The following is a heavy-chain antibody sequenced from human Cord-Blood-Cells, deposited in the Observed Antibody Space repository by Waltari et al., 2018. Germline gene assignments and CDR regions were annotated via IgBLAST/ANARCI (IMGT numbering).Heavy chain of an antibody. D-gene: IGHD6-13*01. Sequence: QVQLVQSGAEVKKPGSSVKVSCKASGGTFSSYAISWVRQAPGQGLEWMGGIIPILGRANYAQKLQVRVTITAEKSTGTAYMELSSLRSEDTAVYYCARFQSDSSSWFDYWGQGTLVTVSS. CDR1: GGTFSSYA. CDR2: IIPILGRA. J-gene: IGHJ4*02. CDR3: ARFQSDSSSWFDY. V-gene: IGHV1-69*10.